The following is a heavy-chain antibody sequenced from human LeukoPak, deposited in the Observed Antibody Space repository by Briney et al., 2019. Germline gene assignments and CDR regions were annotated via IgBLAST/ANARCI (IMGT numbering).Heavy chain of an antibody. D-gene: IGHD2-15*01. CDR2: VFYSGGA. V-gene: IGHV4-39*01. CDR3: ARQDSTGTVVVAKWFDP. CDR1: GGSISINSYY. J-gene: IGHJ5*02. Sequence: SETLSLTCTVSGGSISINSYYWAWIRQPPGKGLEWIGSVFYSGGAYYNPSLKSRVTISVDTSKNQFSLKLSSVTAADTAVYYCARQDSTGTVVVAKWFDPWGQGTLVAVSS.